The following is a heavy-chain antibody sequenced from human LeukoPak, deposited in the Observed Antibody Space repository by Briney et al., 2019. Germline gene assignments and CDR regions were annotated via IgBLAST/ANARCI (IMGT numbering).Heavy chain of an antibody. D-gene: IGHD2-2*01. CDR3: AREDIVVVPAANNWFDP. CDR2: IYTSGST. CDR1: GGSISSGSYY. J-gene: IGHJ5*02. Sequence: SQTLSLTCTVSGGSISSGSYYWSWIRQPAGKGLEWIGRIYTSGSTNYNPSLKSRVTISVDTSKNQFSLKLSSVTAADTAVHYCAREDIVVVPAANNWFDPWGQGTLVTVSS. V-gene: IGHV4-61*02.